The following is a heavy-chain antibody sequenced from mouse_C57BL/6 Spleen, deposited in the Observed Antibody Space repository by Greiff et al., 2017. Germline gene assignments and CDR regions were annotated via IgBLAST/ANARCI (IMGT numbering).Heavy chain of an antibody. D-gene: IGHD1-1*01. J-gene: IGHJ3*01. Sequence: QVQLQQPGAELVKPGASVKLSCKASGYTFTSYWMHWVKQRPGQGLEWIGMIHPNSGSNNYNEKFKSKATLTVDKSTSTAYMQLSSLTSEDSAVYYCANYGSSWFAYWGQGTLVTVSA. CDR2: IHPNSGSN. V-gene: IGHV1-64*01. CDR1: GYTFTSYW. CDR3: ANYGSSWFAY.